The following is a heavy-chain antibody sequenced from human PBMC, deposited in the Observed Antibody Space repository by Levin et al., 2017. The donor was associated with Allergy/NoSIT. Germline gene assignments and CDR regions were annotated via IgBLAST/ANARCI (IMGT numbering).Heavy chain of an antibody. CDR1: GFTFSDYY. J-gene: IGHJ5*02. V-gene: IGHV3-11*05. CDR3: ARGSFNWGLGWFDP. D-gene: IGHD7-27*01. CDR2: ISSSSSYT. Sequence: GGSLRLSCAASGFTFSDYYMSWIRQAPGKGLEWVSYISSSSSYTNYADSVKGRFTISRDNAKNSLYLQMNSLRAEDTAVYYCARGSFNWGLGWFDPWGQGTLVTVSS.